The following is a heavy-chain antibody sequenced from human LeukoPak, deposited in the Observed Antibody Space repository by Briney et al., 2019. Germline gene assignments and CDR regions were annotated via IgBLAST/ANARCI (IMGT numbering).Heavy chain of an antibody. V-gene: IGHV3-15*07. Sequence: GGSLRLSCAASGFTFTNAWMNWVRQAPGKGLEWVGRIKSKADGETIDYAAPVKGRFTFSRDDSKNMLYLQMNSLKGEDTAVYYCSTLTSRGLSDSWGQGTLVTVSS. D-gene: IGHD1-20*01. J-gene: IGHJ4*02. CDR1: GFTFTNAW. CDR2: IKSKADGETI. CDR3: STLTSRGLSDS.